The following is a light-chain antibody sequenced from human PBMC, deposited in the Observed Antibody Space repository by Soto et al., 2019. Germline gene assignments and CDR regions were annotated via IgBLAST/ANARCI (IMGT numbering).Light chain of an antibody. CDR1: QGISSY. CDR2: AAS. J-gene: IGKJ4*01. CDR3: QQLNSYPVT. V-gene: IGKV1-9*01. Sequence: DIQLTQSPSFLSASVGDRVTITCRASQGISSYLAWYQQKPGKAPKLLIYAASTLQSGVPSRFSGSGSGTEFTLQIRSLQPEDFATYYCQQLNSYPVTFGGGTKVEIK.